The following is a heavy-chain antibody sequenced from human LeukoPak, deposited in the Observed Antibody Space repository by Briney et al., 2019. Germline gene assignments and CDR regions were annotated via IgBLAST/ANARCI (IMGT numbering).Heavy chain of an antibody. J-gene: IGHJ4*02. CDR3: ARAWYSSGYYDY. V-gene: IGHV3-23*01. CDR1: GFTFSSSA. CDR2: ISGSGSGGST. Sequence: GGSLRLSCAASGFTFSSSAMSWVRQAPGKGLEWVSSISGSGSGGSTYYADSVKGRFTISRDNSKNTLYLQMNSLRAEDTAVYYCARAWYSSGYYDYWGQGTLVTVSS. D-gene: IGHD6-19*01.